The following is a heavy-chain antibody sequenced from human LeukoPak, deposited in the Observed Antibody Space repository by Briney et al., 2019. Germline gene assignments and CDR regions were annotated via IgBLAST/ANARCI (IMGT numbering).Heavy chain of an antibody. J-gene: IGHJ5*02. CDR3: ARLNWDDGEVSGFDQ. V-gene: IGHV3-7*01. D-gene: IGHD1-26*01. CDR2: IKQDEREI. CDR1: GFSFRNTW. Sequence: GGSLRLSCTTSGFSFRNTWMSWVRQALGRGLEWVANIKQDEREIYYGDSVKGHFTISRDNARRILYLQMNNLRVGDTAIYYCARLNWDDGEVSGFDQWGQGILVTVSS.